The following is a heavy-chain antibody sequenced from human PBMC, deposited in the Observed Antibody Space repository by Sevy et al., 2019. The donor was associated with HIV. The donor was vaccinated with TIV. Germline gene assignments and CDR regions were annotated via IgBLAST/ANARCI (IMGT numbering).Heavy chain of an antibody. J-gene: IGHJ4*02. Sequence: SETLSLTCAVSDGYLSIGGYSWSWIRQPPGKGLEWLGSIYHGGDTDYNPSRKSRITMSLDRSKSHFSLNLKSVTAADTAVYFCASVGPSYSSVPYHFDSWGQGILVTVSS. CDR3: ASVGPSYSSVPYHFDS. V-gene: IGHV4-30-2*01. CDR2: IYHGGDT. CDR1: DGYLSIGGYS. D-gene: IGHD6-19*01.